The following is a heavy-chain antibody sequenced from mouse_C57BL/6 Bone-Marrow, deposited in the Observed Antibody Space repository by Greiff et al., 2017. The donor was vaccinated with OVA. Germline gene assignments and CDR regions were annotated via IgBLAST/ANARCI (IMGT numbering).Heavy chain of an antibody. Sequence: EVQLVESGGGLVKPGGSLKLSCAASGFTFSSYAMSWVRQTPEKRLEWVATISDGGSYTYYPDNVKGRFTISRDNAKNNLYLQMSHLKSEDTAMYYCARDLYSNYDFDYWGQGTTLTVSS. CDR1: GFTFSSYA. V-gene: IGHV5-4*01. D-gene: IGHD2-5*01. J-gene: IGHJ2*01. CDR3: ARDLYSNYDFDY. CDR2: ISDGGSYT.